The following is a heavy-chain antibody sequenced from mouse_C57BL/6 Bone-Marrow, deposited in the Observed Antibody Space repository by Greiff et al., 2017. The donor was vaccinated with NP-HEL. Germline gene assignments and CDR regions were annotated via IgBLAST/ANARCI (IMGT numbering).Heavy chain of an antibody. CDR1: GFNIKDDY. D-gene: IGHD2-1*01. Sequence: EVQLQQSGAELVRPGASVKLSCTASGFNIKDDYMHWVKQRPEQGLEWIGWIDPENGDTEYASKFQGKATITADTSSNTAYLQLSSLTSEDTAVYYCTTRAYGNYLYYFDYWGQGTTLTVSS. J-gene: IGHJ2*01. V-gene: IGHV14-4*01. CDR3: TTRAYGNYLYYFDY. CDR2: IDPENGDT.